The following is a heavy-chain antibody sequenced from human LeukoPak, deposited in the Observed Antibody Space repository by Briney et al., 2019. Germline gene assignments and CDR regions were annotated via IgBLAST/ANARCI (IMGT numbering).Heavy chain of an antibody. Sequence: GGSLRLSCAASGFTFSSYWMTWVRQAPGKGLEWVATIKHDGSEDYYVDSVKGRFTISRDNAKSSMWLQMSSLRAEDTAVYYCGRDQTPFYWGQGSLVTVSS. V-gene: IGHV3-7*01. CDR1: GFTFSSYW. CDR3: GRDQTPFY. D-gene: IGHD2-15*01. CDR2: IKHDGSED. J-gene: IGHJ4*02.